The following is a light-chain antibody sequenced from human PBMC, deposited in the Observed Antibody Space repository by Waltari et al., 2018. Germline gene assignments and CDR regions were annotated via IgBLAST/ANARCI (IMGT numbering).Light chain of an antibody. V-gene: IGLV3-21*02. CDR1: NIEAKT. CDR3: QVWDNSDHQRV. CDR2: DES. Sequence: SYVLTQPPSVSVAPGQTARVPCGGDNIEAKTVHWYQQRPGQAPVLVVSDESDRPSGIPERFSGSNSGNTATLTISRVEAEDEADYYCQVWDNSDHQRVFGGGTKLTVL. J-gene: IGLJ3*02.